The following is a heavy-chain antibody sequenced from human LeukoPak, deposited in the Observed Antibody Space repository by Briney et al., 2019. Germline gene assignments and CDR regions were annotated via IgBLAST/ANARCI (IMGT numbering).Heavy chain of an antibody. CDR3: ARRDGAWAFDY. CDR2: IYYSGST. V-gene: IGHV4-39*01. CDR1: GGSISSSSHY. D-gene: IGHD2-21*02. Sequence: SETLSLTRTVSGGSISSSSHYWGWIRQPPGKGQEWIGIIYYSGSTSYNPSLKSRVTISVDTSKNQFSLKLSSVTVADTAVYYCARRDGAWAFDYWGQGTLVTVSS. J-gene: IGHJ4*02.